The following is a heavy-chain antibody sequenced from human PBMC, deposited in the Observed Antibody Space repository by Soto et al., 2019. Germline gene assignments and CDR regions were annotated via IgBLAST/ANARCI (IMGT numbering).Heavy chain of an antibody. Sequence: GGSLRLSCAASGFTFSDYYMSWVRQAPGEGLEWVSYISSSSTSTNYADSVKGRFTISRDNAKNSLYLQMNSLRAEDTAVYYCVTDGDSTPIDNWGQGTLVTVSS. CDR1: GFTFSDYY. CDR2: ISSSSTST. V-gene: IGHV3-11*06. J-gene: IGHJ4*02. D-gene: IGHD7-27*01. CDR3: VTDGDSTPIDN.